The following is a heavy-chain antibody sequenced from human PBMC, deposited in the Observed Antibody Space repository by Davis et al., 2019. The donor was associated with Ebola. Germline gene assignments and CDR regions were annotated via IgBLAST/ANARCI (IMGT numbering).Heavy chain of an antibody. CDR3: AREIGVAVPGVMKDAFDI. CDR1: GYSFTHYS. D-gene: IGHD2-2*01. CDR2: VSGNNGKT. J-gene: IGHJ3*02. V-gene: IGHV1-18*01. Sequence: ASVQVSCKASGYSFTHYSFSWVRQAPGQGLEWMGWVSGNNGKTDYAQKFQGRVTMTTDTSTSTAYMELRGLTSDDTAVYYCAREIGVAVPGVMKDAFDIWGQGTVVTVSS.